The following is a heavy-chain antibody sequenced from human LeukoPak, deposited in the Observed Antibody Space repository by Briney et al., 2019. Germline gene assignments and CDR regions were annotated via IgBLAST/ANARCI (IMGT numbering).Heavy chain of an antibody. CDR3: ARFSAPFDF. CDR2: IFPGDSET. V-gene: IGHV5-51*01. J-gene: IGHJ4*02. CDR1: GYTFRSYW. Sequence: GESLKISCKASGYTFRSYWIGWVRQVPGKGLEWMGIIFPGDSETRYSPSFEGQVTISADESTNTAYLHWSSLRASDTAIYYCARFSAPFDFWGQGPLVTVSS. D-gene: IGHD6-13*01.